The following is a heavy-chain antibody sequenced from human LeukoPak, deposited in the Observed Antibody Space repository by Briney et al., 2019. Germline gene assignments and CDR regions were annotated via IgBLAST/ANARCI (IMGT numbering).Heavy chain of an antibody. J-gene: IGHJ5*02. V-gene: IGHV1-18*01. CDR3: ARFYDFWSGYHNWFDP. CDR2: INAYNGNT. D-gene: IGHD3-3*01. Sequence: ASVKVPCKASGYTFTSYGISWVRQAPGQGLEWMGWINAYNGNTNYAQKLQGRVTMTTDTSTSTAYMELRSLRSDDTAVYYCARFYDFWSGYHNWFDPWGQGTLVTVSS. CDR1: GYTFTSYG.